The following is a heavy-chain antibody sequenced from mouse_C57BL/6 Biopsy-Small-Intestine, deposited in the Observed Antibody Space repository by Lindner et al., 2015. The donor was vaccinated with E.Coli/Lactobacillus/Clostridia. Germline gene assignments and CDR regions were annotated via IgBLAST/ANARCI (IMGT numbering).Heavy chain of an antibody. CDR2: INTNTGNP. CDR3: ARYYDFWSGYYGPRPSWYGMDV. J-gene: IGHJ1*01. V-gene: IGHV9-3*02. D-gene: IGHD1-1*01. Sequence: VKVSCKASGYTFTSYAMNWVRQAPGQGLEWVGWINTNTGNPTYAQGFTGRFVFSLDTSVSTAYLQISSLKAEDTAVYYCARYYDFWSGYYGPRPSWYGMDVWGQGTTVTVSS. CDR1: GYTFTSYA.